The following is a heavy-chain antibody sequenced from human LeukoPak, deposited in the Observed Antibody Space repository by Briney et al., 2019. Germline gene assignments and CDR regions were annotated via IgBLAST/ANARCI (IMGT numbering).Heavy chain of an antibody. CDR2: IYSGGRT. Sequence: PGGSLRLSCAASGFTVSSNNMSWVRQAPGKGLEWVSVIYSGGRTHYADSVKGRFTISRDNSKNTLFLQMNSLRAEDTAVYYCAKDSAKKYDDYWGQGTLVTVSS. CDR3: AKDSAKKYDDY. V-gene: IGHV3-53*01. D-gene: IGHD2/OR15-2a*01. J-gene: IGHJ4*02. CDR1: GFTVSSNN.